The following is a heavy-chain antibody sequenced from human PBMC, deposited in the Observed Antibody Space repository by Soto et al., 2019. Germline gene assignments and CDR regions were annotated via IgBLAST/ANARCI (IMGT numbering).Heavy chain of an antibody. Sequence: PGGSLRLSCAASGFTFSYYAMHWVRQAPGKGLEWMAVISDNGNTKYLADSVTGRFTISRDNAKNSLYLQMNSLRAEDTAVYYCARGIRRDGDFDIWGQGTMVTVSS. CDR1: GFTFSYYA. V-gene: IGHV3-30-3*01. D-gene: IGHD3-3*01. CDR3: ARGIRRDGDFDI. J-gene: IGHJ3*02. CDR2: ISDNGNTK.